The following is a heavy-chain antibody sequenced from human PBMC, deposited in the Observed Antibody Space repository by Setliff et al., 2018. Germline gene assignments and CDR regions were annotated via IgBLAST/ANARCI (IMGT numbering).Heavy chain of an antibody. V-gene: IGHV4-4*07. D-gene: IGHD6-19*01. J-gene: IGHJ6*03. CDR1: GGSISSYY. CDR2: IYIGGSA. CDR3: AREQWLDPPGYYYMDV. Sequence: PSETLSLTCTVSGGSISSYYWSWIRQPAGKGLEWIGHIYIGGSANYNPSLKSRVTMSIDTSTNQLSLKLNSVTAADMAVYYCAREQWLDPPGYYYMDVWAKGTTVTVSS.